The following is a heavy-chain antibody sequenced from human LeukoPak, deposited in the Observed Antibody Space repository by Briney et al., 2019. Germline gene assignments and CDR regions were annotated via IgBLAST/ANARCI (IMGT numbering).Heavy chain of an antibody. Sequence: VRSLRLSCAASGFTFNNYALHWVRQAPGEGLEWVAGISSDGTNKYSADSMKGRFSISRDNSKNTLYLQMNSLRPEDTAVYYCAKVHIIVTVSDAFDMWGQGTMAAVSS. V-gene: IGHV3-30*18. CDR1: GFTFNNYA. CDR3: AKVHIIVTVSDAFDM. CDR2: ISSDGTNK. J-gene: IGHJ3*02. D-gene: IGHD2-21*01.